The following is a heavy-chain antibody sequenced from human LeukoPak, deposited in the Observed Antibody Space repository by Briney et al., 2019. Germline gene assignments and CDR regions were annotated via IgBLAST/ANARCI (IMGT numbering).Heavy chain of an antibody. Sequence: GGSLRLSCAASGFTFSSYSMNWVRQAPGKGLEWVSSISSSSSYIYYADSLKGRFTISRDNARNSLFLQMNSLRAEDTAVYYCARGGQSTYFDWSPDYWGQGTLVTVSS. CDR3: ARGGQSTYFDWSPDY. CDR2: ISSSSSYI. D-gene: IGHD3-9*01. CDR1: GFTFSSYS. V-gene: IGHV3-21*01. J-gene: IGHJ4*02.